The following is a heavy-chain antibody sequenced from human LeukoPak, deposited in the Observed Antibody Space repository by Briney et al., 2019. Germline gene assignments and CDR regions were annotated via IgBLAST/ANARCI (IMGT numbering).Heavy chain of an antibody. CDR2: INSDGSST. Sequence: AGGSLRLSCAVSGFPFSSYWMHWVRHAPGKGLVWVSRINSDGSSTSYADSVKGRFTISRDNAQNTLYLQMNSLRAEDTAVYSCARDPGYSYGYSASDAFDIWGQGTMVTVSS. CDR3: ARDPGYSYGYSASDAFDI. CDR1: GFPFSSYW. J-gene: IGHJ3*02. V-gene: IGHV3-74*01. D-gene: IGHD5-18*01.